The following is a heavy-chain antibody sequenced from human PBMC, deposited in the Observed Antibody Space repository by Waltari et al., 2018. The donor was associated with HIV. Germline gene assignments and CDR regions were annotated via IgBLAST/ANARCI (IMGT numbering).Heavy chain of an antibody. CDR3: ARGYGHYGSGNYYNSFDY. D-gene: IGHD3-10*01. V-gene: IGHV4-39*07. Sequence: QLQLQESGPGLVKPSETLSLTCTISGGSISSSDYYWGWIRQPPGKGLEWIGSIYYSGSTYYCPSLKSRVIISVDTAKKQFSLKLSSVIAADPALYYCARGYGHYGSGNYYNSFDYWGQGKLVTVSS. CDR1: GGSISSSDYY. CDR2: IYYSGST. J-gene: IGHJ4*02.